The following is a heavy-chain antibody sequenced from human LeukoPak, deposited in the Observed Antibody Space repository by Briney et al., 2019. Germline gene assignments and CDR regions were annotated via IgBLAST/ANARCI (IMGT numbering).Heavy chain of an antibody. CDR3: ARDGGGGADY. V-gene: IGHV3-7*01. CDR1: GFTFSSYA. D-gene: IGHD3-16*01. CDR2: IKQDGSAK. J-gene: IGHJ4*02. Sequence: GGSLRLSCAASGFTFSSYAMSWVRQAPGKGLEWVANIKQDGSAKHYVDSVKGRFTISRDNAENSLYLQMNSLRAEDTAVYYCARDGGGGADYWGQGTLVTVSS.